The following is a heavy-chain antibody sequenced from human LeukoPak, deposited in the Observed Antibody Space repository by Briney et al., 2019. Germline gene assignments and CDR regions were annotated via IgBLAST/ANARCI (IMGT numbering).Heavy chain of an antibody. J-gene: IGHJ1*01. D-gene: IGHD5-24*01. Sequence: VKLSCKVSGYTFTDYYMHWGRQARGKGLEGMGLVDAEDGETIYAEKFQGRVTITADTSTERAYMEMSRLRSEDTAVYYCAMGRRWLQFHTEYFQHWGQGTLVTVSS. V-gene: IGHV1-69-2*01. CDR1: GYTFTDYY. CDR2: VDAEDGET. CDR3: AMGRRWLQFHTEYFQH.